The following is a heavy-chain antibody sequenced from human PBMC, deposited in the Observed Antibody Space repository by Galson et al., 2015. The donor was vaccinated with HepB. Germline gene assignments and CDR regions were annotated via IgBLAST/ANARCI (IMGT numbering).Heavy chain of an antibody. Sequence: SETLSLTCAVYGGSLSGYYWSWIRQPPGKGLEWIGEINYSGTTHYSPSLESRVTISVDTSKNQFSLKLTSVTAAETAVYYCARDSDVLVSGVRHHRHYYMDVWGKGTTVTVSS. V-gene: IGHV4-34*01. CDR1: GGSLSGYY. CDR3: ARDSDVLVSGVRHHRHYYMDV. D-gene: IGHD2/OR15-2a*01. J-gene: IGHJ6*03. CDR2: INYSGTT.